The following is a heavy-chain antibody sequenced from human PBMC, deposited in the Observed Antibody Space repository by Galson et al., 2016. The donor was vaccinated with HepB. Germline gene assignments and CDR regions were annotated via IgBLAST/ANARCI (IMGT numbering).Heavy chain of an antibody. V-gene: IGHV3-74*01. CDR1: GFNFSSYY. Sequence: SLRLSCADSGFNFSSYYMHWVRQAPGKGLVWVSRINRDESSTSYADYVKGRFTISRDNAKNTLYLQMNSLRAEDTAVYYCARDPSYYSGMDVWGQGTTVTVSS. J-gene: IGHJ6*02. CDR3: ARDPSYYSGMDV. CDR2: INRDESST.